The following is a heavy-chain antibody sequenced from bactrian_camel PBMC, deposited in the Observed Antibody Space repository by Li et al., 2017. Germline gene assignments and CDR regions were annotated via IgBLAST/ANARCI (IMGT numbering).Heavy chain of an antibody. V-gene: IGHV3S54*01. Sequence: HVQLVESGGRSVQAGGSLRLTCTASGYASAIKCWGWFRQAPGKEREAVAGMDVIVSSTAWHADSVKGRFFISRDNAKKILYLQMNSLKEEDTAMYYCAVDAPWYKECVIRRIPELGVCGQGTQVTVS. CDR2: MDVIVSST. CDR1: GYASAIKC. J-gene: IGHJ4*01. CDR3: AVDAPWYKECVIRRIPELGV. D-gene: IGHD3*01.